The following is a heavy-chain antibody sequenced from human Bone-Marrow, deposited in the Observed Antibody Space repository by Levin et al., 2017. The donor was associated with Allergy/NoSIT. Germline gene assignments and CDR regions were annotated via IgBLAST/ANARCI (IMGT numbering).Heavy chain of an antibody. D-gene: IGHD3-22*01. Sequence: GGSLRLSCATSGFTFEDHTMHWVRQAPGKGLEWVARVSWNSGNIGYADSVKGRFTISRDNTQSTLYLQLDSLTTEDSALYYCAKERYDRSGRHFDFWGQGTLVTVSS. CDR3: AKERYDRSGRHFDF. CDR2: VSWNSGNI. V-gene: IGHV3-9*01. J-gene: IGHJ4*02. CDR1: GFTFEDHT.